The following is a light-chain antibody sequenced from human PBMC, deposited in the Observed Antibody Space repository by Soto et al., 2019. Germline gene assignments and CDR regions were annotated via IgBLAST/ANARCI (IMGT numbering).Light chain of an antibody. CDR2: DAS. CDR1: QSISSW. Sequence: DIQMTQSPSTLSASVGDRVTITCRASQSISSWLAWYQQKPGKAPNLLIYDASSLESGVPSRFSGSGSGTEFTLTIRSLQPDDFATYYCQQYNSHWTFGQGTKVDIK. V-gene: IGKV1-5*01. CDR3: QQYNSHWT. J-gene: IGKJ1*01.